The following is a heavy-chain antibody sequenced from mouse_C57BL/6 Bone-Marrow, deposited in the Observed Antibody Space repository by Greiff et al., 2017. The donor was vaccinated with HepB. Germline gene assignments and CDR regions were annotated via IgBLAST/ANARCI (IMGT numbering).Heavy chain of an antibody. J-gene: IGHJ4*01. Sequence: VQLQQSGPELVKPGASVKISCKASGYSFTDYNMNWVKQSNGKSLEWIGRIHPSDSDTNYNQKFKGKATLTVDKSSSTAYMQLSSLTSEDSAVYYCAIDYYGSSFYAMDYWGQGTSVTVSS. D-gene: IGHD1-1*01. V-gene: IGHV1-39*01. CDR3: AIDYYGSSFYAMDY. CDR1: GYSFTDYN. CDR2: IHPSDSDT.